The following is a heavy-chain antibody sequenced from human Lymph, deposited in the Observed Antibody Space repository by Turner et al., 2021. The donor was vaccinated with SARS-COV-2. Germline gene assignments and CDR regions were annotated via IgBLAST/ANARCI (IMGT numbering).Heavy chain of an antibody. CDR1: GYTFTSYD. Sequence: QVQLVQSGAEVKKPGASVKVSCKAPGYTFTSYDINWVRQATGQGLGWMGWMNPNSGNTGYAKKYQGRVTMTRNTSMSTADMELSSLRSEDTAGYYCARGRYSGGGMDVWGQGTTVTVSS. V-gene: IGHV1-8*02. CDR2: MNPNSGNT. CDR3: ARGRYSGGGMDV. D-gene: IGHD1-26*01. J-gene: IGHJ6*02.